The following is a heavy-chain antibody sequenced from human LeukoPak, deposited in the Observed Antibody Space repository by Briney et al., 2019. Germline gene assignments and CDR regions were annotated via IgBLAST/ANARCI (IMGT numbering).Heavy chain of an antibody. V-gene: IGHV3-21*04. CDR1: GFTFSSYS. Sequence: GGSLRLSCAASGFTFSSYSMNWVRQAPGKGLEWVSSISSSSSYIYYADSVKGRITISRDNSKNTLYLQMSSLRAEDTAIYYCARPYGNGWIDYWGQGTLVTVSS. CDR2: ISSSSSYI. CDR3: ARPYGNGWIDY. D-gene: IGHD6-19*01. J-gene: IGHJ4*02.